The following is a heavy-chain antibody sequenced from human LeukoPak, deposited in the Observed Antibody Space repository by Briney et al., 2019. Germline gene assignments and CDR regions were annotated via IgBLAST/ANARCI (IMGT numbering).Heavy chain of an antibody. J-gene: IGHJ4*02. Sequence: ASVKVSCKASGYTFTSYYMHWVRQAPGQGLEWMGIINPSGGSTSYAQKFQGRVTMTRDASTSTVYMELSSLRSEDTAVYYCARSYGDYGGFDYWGQGTLVTVSS. CDR1: GYTFTSYY. V-gene: IGHV1-46*01. D-gene: IGHD4-17*01. CDR3: ARSYGDYGGFDY. CDR2: INPSGGST.